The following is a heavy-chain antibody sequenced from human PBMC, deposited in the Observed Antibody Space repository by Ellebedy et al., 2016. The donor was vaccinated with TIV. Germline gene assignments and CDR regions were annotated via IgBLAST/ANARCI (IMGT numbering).Heavy chain of an antibody. Sequence: ASVKVSCKASGGTFSSYAISWVRQAPGQGLEWMGRIIPILGIANYAQKFQGRVTITADKSTSTAYMELSSLRSEDTAVYYCARDYSGWLQYNPQVRYWYFDLWGRGTLVTVSS. J-gene: IGHJ2*01. CDR2: IIPILGIA. D-gene: IGHD5-24*01. V-gene: IGHV1-69*04. CDR1: GGTFSSYA. CDR3: ARDYSGWLQYNPQVRYWYFDL.